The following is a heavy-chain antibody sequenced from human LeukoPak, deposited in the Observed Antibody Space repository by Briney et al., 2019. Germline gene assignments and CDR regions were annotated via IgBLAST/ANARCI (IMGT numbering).Heavy chain of an antibody. CDR1: GGTFSSYA. J-gene: IGHJ4*02. D-gene: IGHD3-22*01. CDR3: ARDYDSSGPATDY. Sequence: SVKVSCKASGGTFSSYAISWVRQAPGQGLEWMGGIIPIFGTANYAQKFQGRVTITADESTSTAYMELSSLRSEDTAVYYCARDYDSSGPATDYWGQGTLVTVSS. V-gene: IGHV1-69*13. CDR2: IIPIFGTA.